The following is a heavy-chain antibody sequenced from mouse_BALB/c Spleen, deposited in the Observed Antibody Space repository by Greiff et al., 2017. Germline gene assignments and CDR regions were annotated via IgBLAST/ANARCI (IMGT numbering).Heavy chain of an antibody. CDR1: GFNIKDTY. D-gene: IGHD2-2*01. J-gene: IGHJ3*01. Sequence: VQLKQSGAELVKPGASVKLSCTASGFNIKDTYMHWVKQRPEQGLEWIGRIDPANGNTKYDPKFQGKATITADTSSNTAYLQLSSLTSEDTAVYSCARDGYDGAWLAYWGQGTLVTVSA. V-gene: IGHV14-3*02. CDR2: IDPANGNT. CDR3: ARDGYDGAWLAY.